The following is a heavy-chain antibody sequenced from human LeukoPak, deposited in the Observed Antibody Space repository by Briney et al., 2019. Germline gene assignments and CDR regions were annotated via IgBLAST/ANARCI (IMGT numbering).Heavy chain of an antibody. V-gene: IGHV4-34*01. Sequence: SETLSLTCAVYGGSFSGYYWSWIRQPPGKGLEWIGEINHSGSTNYNPSLKSRVTISVDTSKNQFSLKLSSVTAADTAVYYCARRKGWLRLAYFDYWGQGTLVTVSS. CDR2: INHSGST. J-gene: IGHJ4*02. CDR1: GGSFSGYY. CDR3: ARRKGWLRLAYFDY. D-gene: IGHD5-12*01.